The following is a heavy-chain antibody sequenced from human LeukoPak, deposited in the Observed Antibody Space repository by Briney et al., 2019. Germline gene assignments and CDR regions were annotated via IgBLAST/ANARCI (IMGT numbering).Heavy chain of an antibody. CDR3: ARNFVGSDSSDFDS. Sequence: GGSLRLSCEASGFTLSDYRMHWVRQAPGKGLVWVSRVRRDGIETNYADSVKGRFTISRDNARTTLYPQMNSLRAEDTAIYYCARNFVGSDSSDFDSWGQGTLVTVSS. D-gene: IGHD1-26*01. CDR2: VRRDGIET. V-gene: IGHV3-74*01. J-gene: IGHJ4*02. CDR1: GFTLSDYR.